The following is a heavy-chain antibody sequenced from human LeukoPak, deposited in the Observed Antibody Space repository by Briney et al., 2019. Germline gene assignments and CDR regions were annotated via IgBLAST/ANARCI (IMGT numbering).Heavy chain of an antibody. J-gene: IGHJ4*02. CDR1: GFSFSSYG. CDR3: ARDKIVGATYFDY. D-gene: IGHD1-26*01. Sequence: GGSLRLSCAASGFSFSSYGMHWVRQAPGKGLEWVAVIWYDGSKKYYADSVKGRFIISRDNSRNTLYLQMNSLRVEDTTVYYCARDKIVGATYFDYWGQGTLVTVSS. CDR2: IWYDGSKK. V-gene: IGHV3-33*01.